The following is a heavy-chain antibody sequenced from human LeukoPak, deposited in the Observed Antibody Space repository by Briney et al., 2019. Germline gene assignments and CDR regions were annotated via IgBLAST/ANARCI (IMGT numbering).Heavy chain of an antibody. CDR1: GGSISSGGYA. V-gene: IGHV4-30-2*01. Sequence: PSETLSLTCGVSGGSISSGGYAWSWIRQPPGKGLEWIGYIFHSGSTYYNPSLKSRVTISVDRSKNQFSLKLSSVTAADTAVYYCARTRILEWSTEWFDPWGQGTLVTVSS. CDR3: ARTRILEWSTEWFDP. D-gene: IGHD3-3*01. CDR2: IFHSGST. J-gene: IGHJ5*02.